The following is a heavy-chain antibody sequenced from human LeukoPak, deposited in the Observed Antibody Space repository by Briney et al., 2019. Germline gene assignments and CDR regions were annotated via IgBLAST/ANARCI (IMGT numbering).Heavy chain of an antibody. Sequence: GGSLRLSCAASGFTFSSYNMNWVRQPPGKGLEWVSSISRSSSYIYYADSVKGRFTISRDNAKNSLYLQMNSLRAEDTAVYYCARIGGYSYGQSYYYMDVWGKGTTVTVSS. CDR3: ARIGGYSYGQSYYYMDV. CDR2: ISRSSSYI. D-gene: IGHD5-18*01. J-gene: IGHJ6*03. CDR1: GFTFSSYN. V-gene: IGHV3-21*01.